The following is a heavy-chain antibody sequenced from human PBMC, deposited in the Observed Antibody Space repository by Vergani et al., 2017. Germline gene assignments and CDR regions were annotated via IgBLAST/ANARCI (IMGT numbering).Heavy chain of an antibody. J-gene: IGHJ6*03. D-gene: IGHD1-1*01. V-gene: IGHV3-23*04. CDR3: AKDRFSGELLGLGSYMDV. CDR2: IGGRGDRT. Sequence: EVQLVESGGRLVQPGGSLRLSCAASGFSLSENAMAWVRQSPGKGLEWVAAIGGRGDRTEYADSVKGRFTITRDRSKNRLFLQINSLRDDDTAVYFCAKDRFSGELLGLGSYMDVWGKGTTVTVSS. CDR1: GFSLSENA.